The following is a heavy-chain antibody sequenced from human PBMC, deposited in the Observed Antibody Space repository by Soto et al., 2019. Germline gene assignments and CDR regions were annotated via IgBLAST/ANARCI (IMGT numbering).Heavy chain of an antibody. CDR1: GYTFTSYG. D-gene: IGHD3-3*01. CDR2: ISAYNGNT. Sequence: GASGKVSCKASGYTFTSYGISWVRQAPGQGLEWMGWISAYNGNTNYAQKLQGRVTMTTDTSTSTAYMELRSLRSDDTAVYYCARDAYYDFWSGYPPFDPWGQGTLVTVSS. V-gene: IGHV1-18*04. J-gene: IGHJ5*02. CDR3: ARDAYYDFWSGYPPFDP.